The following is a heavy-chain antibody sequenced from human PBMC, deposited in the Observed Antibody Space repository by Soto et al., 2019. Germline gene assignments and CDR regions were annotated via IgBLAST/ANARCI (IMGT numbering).Heavy chain of an antibody. V-gene: IGHV3-30*18. CDR2: ISYDGSNK. D-gene: IGHD2-2*01. CDR1: GFTFSSYG. Sequence: PGGSLRLSCAASGFTFSSYGMHWVRQAPGKGLEWVAVISYDGSNKYYADSVKGRFTISRDNSENTLYLQMNSLRAEDTAVYYCANGKRYQLLWSTNYGMDVWGPGTTVTVSS. J-gene: IGHJ6*02. CDR3: ANGKRYQLLWSTNYGMDV.